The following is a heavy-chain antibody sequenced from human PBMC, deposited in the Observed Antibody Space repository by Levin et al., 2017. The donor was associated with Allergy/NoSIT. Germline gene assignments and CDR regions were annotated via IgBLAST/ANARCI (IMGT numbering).Heavy chain of an antibody. CDR3: VIDEL. V-gene: IGHV3-7*01. J-gene: IGHJ6*02. CDR2: INQDGSQT. D-gene: IGHD5-24*01. Sequence: GGSLRLSCGGSGFTPTKYWMTWVRQVPGKGLEWVANINQDGSQTDYVDSVKGRFTISRDNAAKSLFLQMNSLRVEDTAVYYCVIDELWGQGTTVTVSS. CDR1: GFTPTKYW.